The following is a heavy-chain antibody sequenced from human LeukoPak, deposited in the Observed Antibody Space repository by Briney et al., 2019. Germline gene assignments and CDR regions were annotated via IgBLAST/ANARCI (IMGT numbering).Heavy chain of an antibody. Sequence: ASVKVSCKASGYTFASYGISWARQAPGQGLEWMEWISAYNGNTNYAQKLQGRVTMTTDRSTSTAYMELRGLRSDDTAVYYCARERGSYGHWFDYWGQGTLVTVSS. CDR3: ARERGSYGHWFDY. V-gene: IGHV1-18*01. CDR2: ISAYNGNT. CDR1: GYTFASYG. J-gene: IGHJ4*02. D-gene: IGHD3-16*01.